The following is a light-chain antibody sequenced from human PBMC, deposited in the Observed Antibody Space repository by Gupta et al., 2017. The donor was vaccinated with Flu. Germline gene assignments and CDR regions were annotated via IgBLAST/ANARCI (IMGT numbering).Light chain of an antibody. V-gene: IGKV2-28*01. CDR2: LSS. J-gene: IGKJ3*01. CDR1: QSLVNTNGHNY. Sequence: VTPGEAASISCRSSQSLVNTNGHNYLNWYLQKPGQAPQLLIDLSSTRTAGVPDRFEGSGSGTDFTLKITRVEAEDVGIYYCMQALETPFTFGPGTKLDF. CDR3: MQALETPFT.